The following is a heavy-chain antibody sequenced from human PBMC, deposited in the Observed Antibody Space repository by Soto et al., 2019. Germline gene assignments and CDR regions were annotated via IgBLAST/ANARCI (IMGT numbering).Heavy chain of an antibody. Sequence: GGSLRLSCAASGFTFSSYSMNWVRQAPGKGLEWVSYISSSSTIYYADSVKGRFTISRDNAKNSLYLQMNSLRAEDTAVYYCAREGYYLNWFDPWGQGTLVTVSS. V-gene: IGHV3-48*01. CDR2: ISSSSTI. CDR1: GFTFSSYS. J-gene: IGHJ5*02. D-gene: IGHD3-10*01. CDR3: AREGYYLNWFDP.